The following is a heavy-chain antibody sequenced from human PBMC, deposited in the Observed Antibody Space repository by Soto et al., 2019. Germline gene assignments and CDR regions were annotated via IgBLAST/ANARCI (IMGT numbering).Heavy chain of an antibody. V-gene: IGHV2-5*01. CDR2: IYASGGT. CDR1: GFSLSSGGGA. J-gene: IGHJ5*02. D-gene: IGHD6-6*01. Sequence: QITLKESGPTLVKSTQTLTLTCTFSGFSLSSGGGAVGWIRQPPGKALEWLAIIYASGGTHYSPSLKTRLTITTDTSKTQVVLTMTNMDPVDTATYYCGHRRDVATRCWFDPWGQGILVTVSS. CDR3: GHRRDVATRCWFDP.